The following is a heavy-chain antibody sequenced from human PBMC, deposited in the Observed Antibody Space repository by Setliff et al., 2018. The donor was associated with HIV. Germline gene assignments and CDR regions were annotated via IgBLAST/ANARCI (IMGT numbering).Heavy chain of an antibody. D-gene: IGHD3-10*01. Sequence: SETLSLTCTVYGGSFSNYYTNWIRQPPGKGLEWIGELSPSGTTRSNPSLQSRVTISLDTSNNQFSLKLSSVTAADTAVYYCARAVTMVRGVITPVPFDYWGQGTLVTVSS. CDR3: ARAVTMVRGVITPVPFDY. V-gene: IGHV4-34*01. J-gene: IGHJ4*02. CDR1: GGSFSNYY. CDR2: LSPSGTT.